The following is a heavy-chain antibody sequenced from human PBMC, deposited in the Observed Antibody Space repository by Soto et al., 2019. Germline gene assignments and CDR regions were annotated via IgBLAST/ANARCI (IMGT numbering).Heavy chain of an antibody. CDR2: IYYSGST. CDR3: AGFVVPASRNSDFDY. D-gene: IGHD2-15*01. Sequence: SETLSLTCTVSGISVSTSDYYWGWVRQPPGKGLDWIGHIYYSGSTFYNPSLRSRVTLSVDTSKNQFSLRLNSVTGADTDVYFCAGFVVPASRNSDFDYWGQGTLVTVSA. J-gene: IGHJ4*02. CDR1: GISVSTSDYY. V-gene: IGHV4-39*01.